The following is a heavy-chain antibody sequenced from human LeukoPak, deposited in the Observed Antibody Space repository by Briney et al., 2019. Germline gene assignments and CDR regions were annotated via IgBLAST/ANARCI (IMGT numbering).Heavy chain of an antibody. V-gene: IGHV4-4*07. J-gene: IGHJ3*02. CDR3: ARDVVDCSGGSCYNPASDAFDI. CDR1: GGSISSYY. Sequence: SETLSLTCTVSGGSISSYYWSWIRQPAGKGLEWIGRIYTSGSTNYNPSLKSRVTMSVDTSKNQFSLKLSSVTAADTAVYYCARDVVDCSGGSCYNPASDAFDIWGQGTMVTVSS. D-gene: IGHD2-15*01. CDR2: IYTSGST.